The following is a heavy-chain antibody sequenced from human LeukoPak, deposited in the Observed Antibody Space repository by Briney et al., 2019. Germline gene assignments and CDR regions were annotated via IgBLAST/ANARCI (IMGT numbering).Heavy chain of an antibody. CDR1: GFTFSSYS. Sequence: GGSLRLSCAASGFTFSSYSMNWVRQAPGKGLEWVSSIGSSSSYIYYADSVKGRFTISRDNAKNTLYLQMNSLRAEDTAVYYCARDHLIDYWGQGTLVTVSS. CDR3: ARDHLIDY. J-gene: IGHJ4*02. CDR2: IGSSSSYI. V-gene: IGHV3-21*01.